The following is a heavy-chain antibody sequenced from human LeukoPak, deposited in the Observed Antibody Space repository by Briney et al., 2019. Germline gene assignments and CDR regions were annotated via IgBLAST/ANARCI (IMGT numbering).Heavy chain of an antibody. V-gene: IGHV4-39*01. D-gene: IGHD3-22*01. CDR3: ARLLDSSAVDY. J-gene: IGHJ4*02. CDR1: GGSISSSSYY. Sequence: SETLSLTCTVSGGSISSSSYYWGWIRQPQGKGLEWIGSIYYSGSTYYNPSLKSRVTISVDTSKNQFSLKLSSVTAADTAVYYCARLLDSSAVDYWGQGTLVTVSS. CDR2: IYYSGST.